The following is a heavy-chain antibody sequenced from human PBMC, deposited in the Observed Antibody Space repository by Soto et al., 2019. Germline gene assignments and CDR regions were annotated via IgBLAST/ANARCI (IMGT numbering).Heavy chain of an antibody. Sequence: ASVKVSCKASGYTFTSYYMHWLRQAPGQGLEWMGIINPSGGSTSYAQKFQGRVTMTRDTSTSTVYMELSSLRSEDTAVYYCARVANDYGDLIDYWGQGTLVTVS. CDR2: INPSGGST. CDR3: ARVANDYGDLIDY. V-gene: IGHV1-46*01. D-gene: IGHD4-17*01. CDR1: GYTFTSYY. J-gene: IGHJ4*02.